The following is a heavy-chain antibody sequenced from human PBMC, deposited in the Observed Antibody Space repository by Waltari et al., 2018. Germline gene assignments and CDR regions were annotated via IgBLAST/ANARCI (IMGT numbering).Heavy chain of an antibody. D-gene: IGHD6-19*01. CDR1: GFTFSSYW. Sequence: EVQLVESGGGLVQPGGSLRLSCAASGFTFSSYWMTWVRQAPGKGLEWVAKIKQDGSEKSYVDSVKGRFLMARDNAKNSLSLQMNSLKAEDTAVYYCARPFRSGWYDGSFDVWGQGTMVTVSS. CDR2: IKQDGSEK. CDR3: ARPFRSGWYDGSFDV. V-gene: IGHV3-7*04. J-gene: IGHJ3*01.